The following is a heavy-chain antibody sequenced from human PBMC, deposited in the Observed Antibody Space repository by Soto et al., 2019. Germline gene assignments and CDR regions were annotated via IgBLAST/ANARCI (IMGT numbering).Heavy chain of an antibody. CDR2: ISTYNGNT. D-gene: IGHD1-7*01. CDR1: GYTFTSYG. V-gene: IGHV1-18*01. CDR3: ARDSEDNCNYNWFDP. Sequence: QVQLVQSGAEVKKPGASVKVSCKASGYTFTSYGISWVRQAPGQGLEWMGWISTYNGNTNFTQKLQGRVTMTTDTSTSTAYMELRSLRSDDTAVYYCARDSEDNCNYNWFDPWGQGTLVTVSS. J-gene: IGHJ5*02.